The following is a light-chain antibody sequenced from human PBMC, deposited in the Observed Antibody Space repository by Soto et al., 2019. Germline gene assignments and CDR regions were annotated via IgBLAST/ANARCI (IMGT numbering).Light chain of an antibody. CDR2: DVS. CDR3: SSYTSITTSGV. CDR1: NSDIGGYNY. Sequence: QSALTQPASVPGSPGQSITISCTGTNSDIGGYNYVSWYQQHPDKAPQLIISDVSNRPSGVSNRFSGSKSGNTASLTISAPPAEDEADYYCSSYTSITTSGVFGGGTKLTV. J-gene: IGLJ3*02. V-gene: IGLV2-14*01.